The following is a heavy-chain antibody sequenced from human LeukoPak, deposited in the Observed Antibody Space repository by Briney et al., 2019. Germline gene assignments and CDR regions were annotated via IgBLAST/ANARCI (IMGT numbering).Heavy chain of an antibody. CDR3: ARALDYGGNAHFDY. D-gene: IGHD4-23*01. J-gene: IGHJ4*02. Sequence: GGSLRLSCVASGFTFSNYWMTWVRQAPGKGLEWVADIKPDGSETHYVDSVKGRFTISRDSAKNSLYLQMNSLRAEDTAVFYCARALDYGGNAHFDYWGQGTLVTVSS. CDR1: GFTFSNYW. CDR2: IKPDGSET. V-gene: IGHV3-7*01.